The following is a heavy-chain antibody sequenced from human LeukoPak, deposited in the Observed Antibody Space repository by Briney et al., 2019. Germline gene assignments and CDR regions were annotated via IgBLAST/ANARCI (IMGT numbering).Heavy chain of an antibody. Sequence: SGGSLRLSCAASGFTFSSYWMHWVRQAPGKGLVWVSRIDSDGSSTIYADSVKGRFTISRDNAKNTLNLQMDSLRAEDTGLYYCARSGAPTPDYWGQGTLVTVSS. D-gene: IGHD2-15*01. CDR3: ARSGAPTPDY. CDR2: IDSDGSST. CDR1: GFTFSSYW. J-gene: IGHJ4*02. V-gene: IGHV3-74*01.